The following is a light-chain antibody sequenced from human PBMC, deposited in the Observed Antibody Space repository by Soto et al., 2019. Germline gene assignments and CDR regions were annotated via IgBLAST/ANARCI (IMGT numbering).Light chain of an antibody. J-gene: IGKJ3*01. V-gene: IGKV1-5*03. CDR1: QSISSW. CDR3: QQYNSYSST. CDR2: KAS. Sequence: DIQMTQSPSTLSASVGDRVTLSCRASQSISSWLAWYQQKPGTAPQLLIYKASSVESGVQSRFCGSGAGTEFTLTISSLQPDDFANYYCQQYNSYSSTFGPGTKVDIK.